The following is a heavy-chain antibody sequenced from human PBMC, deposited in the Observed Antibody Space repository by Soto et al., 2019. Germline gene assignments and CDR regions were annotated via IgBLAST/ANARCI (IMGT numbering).Heavy chain of an antibody. J-gene: IGHJ5*01. CDR2: INPTSEYT. D-gene: IGHD2-15*01. Sequence: ASVKVSCKASGYTFTSYDINWVRQAPGQGLEWVGWINPTSEYTAHAQKFQGRDTLTREISTATAYMELSSLTSEDTAVYFCARQVHPGYSSAWG. V-gene: IGHV1-8*01. CDR3: ARQVHPGYSSA. CDR1: GYTFTSYD.